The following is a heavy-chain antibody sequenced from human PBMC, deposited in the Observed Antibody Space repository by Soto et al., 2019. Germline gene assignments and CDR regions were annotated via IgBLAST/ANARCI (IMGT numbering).Heavy chain of an antibody. CDR2: IYYSGST. J-gene: IGHJ6*03. Sequence: PSETLSLTCTVSGGSISSSSYYWGWIRQPPGKGLEWIGSIYYSGSTYYNPSLKSRVTISVDTSRNQFSLKLSSVTAADTAVYYCVRQLVHYYYYYMDVWGKGTTVTVSS. CDR1: GGSISSSSYY. V-gene: IGHV4-39*01. D-gene: IGHD6-6*01. CDR3: VRQLVHYYYYYMDV.